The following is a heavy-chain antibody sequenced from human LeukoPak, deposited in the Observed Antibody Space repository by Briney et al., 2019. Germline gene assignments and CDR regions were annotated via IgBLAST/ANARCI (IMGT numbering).Heavy chain of an antibody. V-gene: IGHV3-64*01. CDR1: GFTFSSYA. Sequence: PGGSLRLSCAASGFTFSSYAMHWVRQAPGKGLEYVSAISSNGGSTYYANSVKGRFTISRDNSKNTLYLQIGSLRAEDMAVYYCARDLRYSSSWYYLDNWGQGTLVTVSS. CDR3: ARDLRYSSSWYYLDN. CDR2: ISSNGGST. J-gene: IGHJ4*02. D-gene: IGHD6-13*01.